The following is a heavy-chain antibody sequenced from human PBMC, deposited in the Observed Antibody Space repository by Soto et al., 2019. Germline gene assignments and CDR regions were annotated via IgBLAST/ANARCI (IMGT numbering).Heavy chain of an antibody. V-gene: IGHV3-23*01. CDR1: GFTFGTYA. CDR3: AKGRSYYYYYGVDV. Sequence: GGSLRLSCAASGFTFGTYAMSWVRQAPGKGLEWVSAISGSGGSTYYADSVKGRFTISRDNSKNTLYLQMNSLRAEDTALYYCAKGRSYYYYYGVDVWGQGTTVTVSS. CDR2: ISGSGGST. J-gene: IGHJ6*02.